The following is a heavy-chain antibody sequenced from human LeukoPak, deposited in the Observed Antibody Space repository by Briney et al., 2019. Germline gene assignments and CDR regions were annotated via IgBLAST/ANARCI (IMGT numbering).Heavy chain of an antibody. J-gene: IGHJ4*02. Sequence: SETLSLTCTVSGYSISSGYYWGWIRQPPGKGLEWIGSIYHSGSTYYNPSLMSRVTISVDTSKNQFSLKLSSVTAADTAVYYCARYNSGYDYFDYWGQGTLVTVSS. D-gene: IGHD5-12*01. CDR1: GYSISSGYY. V-gene: IGHV4-38-2*02. CDR3: ARYNSGYDYFDY. CDR2: IYHSGST.